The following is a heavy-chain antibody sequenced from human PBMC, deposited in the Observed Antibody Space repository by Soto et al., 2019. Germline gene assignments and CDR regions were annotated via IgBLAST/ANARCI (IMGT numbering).Heavy chain of an antibody. Sequence: GGSLRLSCAASGFTFSSYGMHWVRQAPGKGLEWVAVISYDGSNKYYADSVKGRFTISRDNSKNTLYLQMNSLRAEDTAVYYCAKEGSGSYYSFDYWGQGTLVTVSS. CDR3: AKEGSGSYYSFDY. V-gene: IGHV3-30*18. CDR2: ISYDGSNK. D-gene: IGHD1-26*01. CDR1: GFTFSSYG. J-gene: IGHJ4*02.